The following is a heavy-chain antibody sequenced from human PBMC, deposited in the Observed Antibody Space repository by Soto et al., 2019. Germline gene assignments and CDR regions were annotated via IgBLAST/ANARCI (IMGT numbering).Heavy chain of an antibody. CDR3: ARRYSSSWYGARHYGMDV. Sequence: QVQLVQSGAEVKKPGASVKVSCKASGYTFTSYGISWVRQAPGQGLEWMGWISAYNGNTNYAQQLQGRVTMTTDTATSRAYMELRSLRSDDTAVYYCARRYSSSWYGARHYGMDVWGQGTTVTVSS. J-gene: IGHJ6*02. CDR2: ISAYNGNT. V-gene: IGHV1-18*04. CDR1: GYTFTSYG. D-gene: IGHD6-13*01.